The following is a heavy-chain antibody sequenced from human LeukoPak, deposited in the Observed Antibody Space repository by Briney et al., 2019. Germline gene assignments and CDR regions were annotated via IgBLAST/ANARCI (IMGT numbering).Heavy chain of an antibody. Sequence: SETLSLTCAVSGGSISSSNWWSWVRQPPGKGLEWIGEIYHSGSTNYNPSLKSRVTISVDKSKNQFSLKLSSVTAADTAVYYCARLKMKLRFLERLLPYAFDIWGQGTMVTVSS. CDR2: IYHSGST. CDR3: ARLKMKLRFLERLLPYAFDI. D-gene: IGHD3-3*01. V-gene: IGHV4-4*02. J-gene: IGHJ3*02. CDR1: GGSISSSNW.